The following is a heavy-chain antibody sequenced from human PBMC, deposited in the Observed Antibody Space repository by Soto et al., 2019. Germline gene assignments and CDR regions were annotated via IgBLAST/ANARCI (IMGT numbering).Heavy chain of an antibody. CDR3: ARGGSSWSSPVWFDL. J-gene: IGHJ5*02. CDR1: GFTFSDYY. D-gene: IGHD6-13*01. V-gene: IGHV3-11*01. CDR2: ISHSVTTI. Sequence: PGGSLRLSCAASGFTFSDYYMSWIRQAPGKGLEWVSFISHSVTTIYYADSVKGRFTISRDNAKNSVYLQMNSLRAEDTAVYYCARGGSSWSSPVWFDLWGQGTLVTVSS.